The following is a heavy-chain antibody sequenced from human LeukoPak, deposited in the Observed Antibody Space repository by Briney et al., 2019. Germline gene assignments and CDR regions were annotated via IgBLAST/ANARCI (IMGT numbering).Heavy chain of an antibody. CDR1: GFTFDAYA. CDR2: ISSSSSYI. J-gene: IGHJ4*02. CDR3: ARVQSGSQLG. V-gene: IGHV3-21*01. D-gene: IGHD1-26*01. Sequence: GGSLRLSCAASGFTFDAYAMHWVRQAPGKGLEWVSSISSSSSYIYYADSVKGRFTISRDNAKNSLYLQMNSLRAEDTAVYYCARVQSGSQLGWGQGTLVTVSS.